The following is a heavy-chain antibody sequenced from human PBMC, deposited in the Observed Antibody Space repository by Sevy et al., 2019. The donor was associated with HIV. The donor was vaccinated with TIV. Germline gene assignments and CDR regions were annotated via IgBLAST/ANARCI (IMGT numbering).Heavy chain of an antibody. V-gene: IGHV5-51*01. CDR1: GYSFTSSW. CDR3: ARRGASGGWYHFDY. Sequence: GESLKISCMASGYSFTSSWIGWVRQMPGKGLEWMGIIYTTDSDARYSPSFEGQVTISVDKSIGTAYLQWSSLKASDTAIYYCARRGASGGWYHFDYWGQGTLVTVSS. D-gene: IGHD6-19*01. J-gene: IGHJ4*02. CDR2: IYTTDSDA.